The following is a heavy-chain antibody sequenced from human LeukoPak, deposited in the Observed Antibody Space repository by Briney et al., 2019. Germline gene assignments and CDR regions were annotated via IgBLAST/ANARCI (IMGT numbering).Heavy chain of an antibody. V-gene: IGHV4-34*01. D-gene: IGHD5-18*01. J-gene: IGHJ4*02. CDR3: ARKYSYGPQEY. CDR1: GGSFSGYY. Sequence: PSETLSLTCAVYGGSFSGYYWSWIRQPPGKGLEWIGEINHSGSTNYNPSLKSRVTISVDTSKNQFSLKLSSVTAADTAVYYCARKYSYGPQEYWGQGTLVTVS. CDR2: INHSGST.